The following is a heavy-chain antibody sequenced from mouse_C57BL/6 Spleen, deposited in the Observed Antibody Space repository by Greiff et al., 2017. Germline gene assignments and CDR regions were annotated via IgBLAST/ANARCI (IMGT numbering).Heavy chain of an antibody. D-gene: IGHD1-1*01. CDR3: ASEVITTVVTVTWAC. CDR1: GYSFTGYY. J-gene: IGHJ3*01. Sequence: EVKLVESGPELVKPGASVKISCKASGYSFTGYYMHWVKQSNGNILDWIGYIYPYNGVSSYNQKFKGKATLTVDKSSSTAYMELRSLTSEDSAVYYCASEVITTVVTVTWACWGPVTLVTVSA. V-gene: IGHV1-31*01. CDR2: IYPYNGVS.